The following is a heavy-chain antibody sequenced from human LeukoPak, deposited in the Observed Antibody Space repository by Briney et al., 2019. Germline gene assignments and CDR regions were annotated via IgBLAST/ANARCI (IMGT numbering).Heavy chain of an antibody. V-gene: IGHV1-8*03. CDR1: GYTFTSYD. CDR2: MNPNSGNT. J-gene: IGHJ4*02. Sequence: ASVKVSCKASGYTFTSYDINWVRQATGQGLEWRGWMNPNSGNTGYAQKFQGRVTITRNTSISTAYMELSSLRAEDTAVYYCARDYYDSGSYGGISFDYWGQGTLVTVSS. D-gene: IGHD3-10*01. CDR3: ARDYYDSGSYGGISFDY.